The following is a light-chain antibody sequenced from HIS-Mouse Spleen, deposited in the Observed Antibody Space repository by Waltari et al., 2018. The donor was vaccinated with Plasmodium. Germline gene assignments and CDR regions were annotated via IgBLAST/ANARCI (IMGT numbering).Light chain of an antibody. J-gene: IGLJ3*02. CDR3: YSTDSSGNHRV. Sequence: SYELTQPPSVSVSPGQTARNTCPGDALPKKYAYWYQQKSGQAPVLVIYKDSKRPPGIPERFSGSSSGTMATLTISGAQVEDEADYYCYSTDSSGNHRVFGGGTKLTVL. CDR1: ALPKKY. V-gene: IGLV3-10*01. CDR2: KDS.